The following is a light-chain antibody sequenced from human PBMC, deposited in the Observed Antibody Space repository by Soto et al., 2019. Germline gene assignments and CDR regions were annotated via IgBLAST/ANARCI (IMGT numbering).Light chain of an antibody. CDR2: DAS. V-gene: IGKV1-33*01. J-gene: IGKJ4*01. Sequence: DIQMTQSLSSLSASVGDRVTITCQASQDINNSLNWYQQRPGEAPKLLVYDASILEAGVPSRFSCRGFGTTFTLTISSLQPEDLATYFCQQCDKLPLTFGGGTKLELK. CDR1: QDINNS. CDR3: QQCDKLPLT.